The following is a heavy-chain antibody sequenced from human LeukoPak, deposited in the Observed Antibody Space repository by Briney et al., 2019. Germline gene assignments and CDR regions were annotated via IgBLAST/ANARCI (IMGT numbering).Heavy chain of an antibody. J-gene: IGHJ6*03. V-gene: IGHV4-59*01. D-gene: IGHD6-6*01. CDR2: IYYSGTT. Sequence: SETLSRTCTVSGGSISSYYWSWIRQPPGKGLEWIGYIYYSGTTNYNPSLKSRVTISVDTSKNQFSLRMSSVTAADTAVYYCARNARPGYYYSYMDVWGKGTTVTVSS. CDR3: ARNARPGYYYSYMDV. CDR1: GGSISSYY.